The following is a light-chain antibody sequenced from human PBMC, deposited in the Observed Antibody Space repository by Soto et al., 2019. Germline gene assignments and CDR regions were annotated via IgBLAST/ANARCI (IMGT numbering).Light chain of an antibody. CDR1: SSDVGIYNY. Sequence: QSALTQPACVSGSPGQSIAISCTGSSSDVGIYNYVSWYQQHPGKVPKLIIYEVSNRPSGVSNRFSGSKSGNTASLTISGLLAEDEADYYCTSYTSISTYVFGTGTKLTVL. J-gene: IGLJ1*01. CDR3: TSYTSISTYV. CDR2: EVS. V-gene: IGLV2-14*01.